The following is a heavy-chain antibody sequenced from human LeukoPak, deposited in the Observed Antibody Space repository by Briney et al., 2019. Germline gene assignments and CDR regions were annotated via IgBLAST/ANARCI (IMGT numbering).Heavy chain of an antibody. CDR2: IIPIFGTA. CDR3: ARSDRPALRYFDWLLFPFDY. CDR1: GGTFSSYA. Sequence: ASVKVSCTASGGTFSSYAISWVRQAPGQGLEWMGGIIPIFGTANYAQKFQGRVTITADESTSTAYMELSSLRSEDTAVYYCARSDRPALRYFDWLLFPFDYWGQGTLVTVSS. J-gene: IGHJ4*02. D-gene: IGHD3-9*01. V-gene: IGHV1-69*13.